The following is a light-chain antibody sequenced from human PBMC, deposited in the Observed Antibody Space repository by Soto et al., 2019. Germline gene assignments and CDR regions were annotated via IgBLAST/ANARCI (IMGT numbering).Light chain of an antibody. CDR3: QQYNTYSYT. CDR1: QSISNW. CDR2: DAS. V-gene: IGKV1-5*01. J-gene: IGKJ2*01. Sequence: DIQMTQSPSTLSASVGDRVTITCRASQSISNWLAWYQQKPGKAPKLLIYDASSLESGVPSRFGGSGSGTEFTLTISSLQPDDFATYYCQQYNTYSYTFGQGTKLEIK.